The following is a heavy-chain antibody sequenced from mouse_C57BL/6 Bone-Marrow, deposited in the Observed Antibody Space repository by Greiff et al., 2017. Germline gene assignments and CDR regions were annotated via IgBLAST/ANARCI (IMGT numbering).Heavy chain of an antibody. CDR2: FYPGSGSI. J-gene: IGHJ1*03. CDR3: ARHEERVWLRRRDWDFDV. V-gene: IGHV1-62-2*01. Sequence: QVQLKESGAELVKPGASVKLSCKASGYTFTEYTIHWVKQRSGQGLEWIGWFYPGSGSIKYNEKFKDKATLTADKSSSTVYMELSRLTSEDSAVYVCARHEERVWLRRRDWDFDVWGTGTTVTVSS. CDR1: GYTFTEYT. D-gene: IGHD2-2*01.